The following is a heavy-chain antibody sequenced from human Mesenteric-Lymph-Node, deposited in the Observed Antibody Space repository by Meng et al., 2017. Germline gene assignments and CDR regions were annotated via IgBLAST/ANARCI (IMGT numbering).Heavy chain of an antibody. J-gene: IGHJ4*02. Sequence: QLQLQESGPGLLRPSETLSLTCTFSCASISSSSYYWGWIRQPPGKGLEWIGSIYYSGSTNDNPSLKSRATISVDTSKNQFSLNLSSVTAADTAVYYCARRGSFYDSRGYYYFDYWGQGTLVTVSS. D-gene: IGHD3-22*01. V-gene: IGHV4-39*01. CDR1: CASISSSSYY. CDR3: ARRGSFYDSRGYYYFDY. CDR2: IYYSGST.